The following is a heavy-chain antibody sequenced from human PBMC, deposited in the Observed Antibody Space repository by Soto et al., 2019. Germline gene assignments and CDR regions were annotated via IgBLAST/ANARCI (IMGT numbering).Heavy chain of an antibody. CDR1: GFICSSYD. CDR2: ILVGGST. V-gene: IGHV3-23*01. D-gene: IGHD2-8*02. J-gene: IGHJ3*02. CDR3: AKATATGGGAFDI. Sequence: PSETLSLTCTVSGFICSSYDMSWVRQAPGKGLEWVSTILVGGSTHYEDSVRGRFTISRDGSKNTVYLQMNSLTAGDTAVYYCAKATATGGGAFDICGQGTMVTVSS.